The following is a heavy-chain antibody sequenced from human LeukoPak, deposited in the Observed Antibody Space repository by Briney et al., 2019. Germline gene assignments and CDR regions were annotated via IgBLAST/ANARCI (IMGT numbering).Heavy chain of an antibody. V-gene: IGHV3-7*01. CDR1: GFTFSSYW. Sequence: GGSLRLSCAASGFTFSSYWMSWVRQAPGKGLEWVANIKQDGSVKYYVDSVKGRFTISRDNAKNSLYLKMNSLRAEDTAVYYCARELTYSSGWQDYWGQGTLVTVSS. J-gene: IGHJ4*02. CDR3: ARELTYSSGWQDY. D-gene: IGHD6-19*01. CDR2: IKQDGSVK.